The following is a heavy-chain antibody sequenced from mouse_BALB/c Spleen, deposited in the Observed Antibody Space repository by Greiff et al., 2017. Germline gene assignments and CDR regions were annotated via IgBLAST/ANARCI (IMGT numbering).Heavy chain of an antibody. CDR2: IWSGGST. CDR3: AIYYREAMDY. J-gene: IGHJ4*01. CDR1: GFSLTSYG. D-gene: IGHD2-12*01. V-gene: IGHV2-4-1*01. Sequence: VKLQESGPGLVQPSQSLSITCTVSGFSLTSYGAHWVRQSPGKGLEWLGVIWSGGSTDYNVAFLSRLSISKDNSKSQVFFKMNSLQADDTAIYYCAIYYREAMDYWGRGTAVTDSS.